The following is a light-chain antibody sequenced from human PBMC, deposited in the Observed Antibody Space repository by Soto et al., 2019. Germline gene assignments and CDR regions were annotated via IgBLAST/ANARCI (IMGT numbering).Light chain of an antibody. CDR3: SSYTDSSNYV. Sequence: QSALTQPPSASGSPGQSVTISCTGTSSDVGAYKFVSWYQQNPGKAPKLIIYDVTKRPTGVPDRFSGSKSGNTASLTVSGLQAEDEADYYCSSYTDSSNYVFGTGTKVTVL. J-gene: IGLJ1*01. CDR1: SSDVGAYKF. V-gene: IGLV2-8*01. CDR2: DVT.